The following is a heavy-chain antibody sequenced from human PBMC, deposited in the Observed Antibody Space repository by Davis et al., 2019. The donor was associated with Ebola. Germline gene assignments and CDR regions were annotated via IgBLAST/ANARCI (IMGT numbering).Heavy chain of an antibody. J-gene: IGHJ4*02. CDR2: IYYSGST. V-gene: IGHV4-61*01. CDR1: GGSVSSGSYY. Sequence: MPSETLSLTCTVSGGSVSSGSYYWSWIRQPPGKGLEWIGYIYYSGSTNYNPSLKSRVTISVDTSKNQFSLKLSSVTAADTAVYYCARGQRGYSFWGRGTLVIVSS. CDR3: ARGQRGYSF. D-gene: IGHD5-18*01.